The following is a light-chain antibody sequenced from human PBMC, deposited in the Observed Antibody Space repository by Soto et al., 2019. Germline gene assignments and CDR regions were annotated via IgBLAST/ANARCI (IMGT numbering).Light chain of an antibody. CDR3: QQRSNWLT. V-gene: IGKV3-11*01. CDR2: DAS. Sequence: EIVLTQSPATLPLSPGERATLSCRASQSVSTYLAWYQQKPGQAPRLLIYDASKEATGIPARFSGSVSGTDFTLTISSLEPEDFAIYYCQQRSNWLTFGQGTRLEIK. J-gene: IGKJ5*01. CDR1: QSVSTY.